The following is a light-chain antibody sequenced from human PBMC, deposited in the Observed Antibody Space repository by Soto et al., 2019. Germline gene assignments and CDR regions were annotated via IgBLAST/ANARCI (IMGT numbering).Light chain of an antibody. CDR1: QSLQQINGEIS. V-gene: IGKV2D-29*01. J-gene: IGKJ1*01. CDR2: EVS. Sequence: DIVMEQTPLSLSVTPGQPASISCKSGQSLQQINGEISLYWYLKKPGQPPQLLIYEVSNRLSGVPDRFSGSGSVTDVTLKISRVEAEDVGLYYCMQSAQDPWTFGQGTKVEIK. CDR3: MQSAQDPWT.